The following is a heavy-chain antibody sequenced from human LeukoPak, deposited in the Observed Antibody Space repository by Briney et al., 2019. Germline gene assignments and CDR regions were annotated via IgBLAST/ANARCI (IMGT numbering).Heavy chain of an antibody. J-gene: IGHJ4*02. V-gene: IGHV4-4*07. D-gene: IGHD3-3*01. Sequence: PSETLSLTCTVFGDSISTFYWSWIRQQPAGKGLEWIGRFYTSGSANYNASLQSRVTMSVDTSKNQFSLKLSSVTAADTAVYYCARVPTYYDFWSGYQPSDYWGQGTLVTVSS. CDR1: GDSISTFY. CDR2: FYTSGSA. CDR3: ARVPTYYDFWSGYQPSDY.